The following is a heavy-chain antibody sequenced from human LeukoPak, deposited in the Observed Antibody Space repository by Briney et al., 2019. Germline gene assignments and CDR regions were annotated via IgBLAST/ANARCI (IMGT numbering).Heavy chain of an antibody. CDR1: GGSISSGIDY. V-gene: IGHV4-61*02. CDR3: ARDRTYPYYGSGSDLDY. Sequence: PSETLSLTCTVSGGSISSGIDYWSWIRQPAGKGLEWIGRIYTSGSTSYNPSLKSRVTISVDTSKNQFSLKLSSVTAADTAVYYCARDRTYPYYGSGSDLDYWGQGTLVTVSS. D-gene: IGHD3-10*01. CDR2: IYTSGST. J-gene: IGHJ4*02.